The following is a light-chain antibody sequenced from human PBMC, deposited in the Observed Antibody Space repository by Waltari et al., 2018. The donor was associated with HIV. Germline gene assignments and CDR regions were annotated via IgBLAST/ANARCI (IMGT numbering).Light chain of an antibody. V-gene: IGKV1-16*02. CDR2: AAF. CDR3: QQYHSYPLT. J-gene: IGKJ5*01. CDR1: QRINNF. Sequence: DIQMTQSPSSLSASVGDRVTITCRASQRINNFLAWFQQQPGKAPKSLIYAAFTLHSGVPSKVSGSGSGTDYTLPINNLQPEDSAMYYCQQYHSYPLTFGQGTRLEIQ.